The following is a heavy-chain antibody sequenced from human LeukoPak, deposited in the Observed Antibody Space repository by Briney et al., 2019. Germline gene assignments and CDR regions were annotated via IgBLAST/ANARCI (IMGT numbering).Heavy chain of an antibody. D-gene: IGHD2-2*01. CDR2: ISYDGSNK. J-gene: IGHJ5*02. CDR3: ARVGCSSTSCYELGFNWFDP. CDR1: GFTFSSYA. Sequence: GGSLRLSCAASGFTFSSYAMHWVRQAPGKGLGWVAVISYDGSNKYYADSVKGRFTISRDNSKNTLYLQMNSLRAEDTAVYYCARVGCSSTSCYELGFNWFDPWGQGTLVTVSS. V-gene: IGHV3-30*04.